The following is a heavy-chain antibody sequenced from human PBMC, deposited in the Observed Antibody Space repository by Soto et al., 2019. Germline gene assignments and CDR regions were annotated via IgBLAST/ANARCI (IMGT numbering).Heavy chain of an antibody. J-gene: IGHJ6*02. Sequence: QVQLVESGGGVVQPGRSLRLSCAASGFTFSSYGMHWVRQAPGKGLEWVAVIWYDGSNKYYADSVKGRFTISRDNSKNTLYLQMNSLRAEDTAVYYCARDGRGYSYGYPYYYYYGMDVWGQGTTVTVSS. CDR1: GFTFSSYG. V-gene: IGHV3-33*01. CDR2: IWYDGSNK. CDR3: ARDGRGYSYGYPYYYYYGMDV. D-gene: IGHD5-18*01.